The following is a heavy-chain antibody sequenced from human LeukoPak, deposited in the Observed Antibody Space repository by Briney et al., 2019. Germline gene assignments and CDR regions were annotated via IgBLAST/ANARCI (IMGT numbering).Heavy chain of an antibody. D-gene: IGHD4-17*01. J-gene: IGHJ4*02. CDR2: INSDGSST. CDR3: ARPDYGDYHFDY. Sequence: GGSLRLSCAASGFTFSSYWMHWFRQAPGKGLVWVSRINSDGSSTSYADSVKGRFTISRDNAKNTLYLQMNSLRAEDTAVYYCARPDYGDYHFDYWGQGTLVTVSS. V-gene: IGHV3-74*01. CDR1: GFTFSSYW.